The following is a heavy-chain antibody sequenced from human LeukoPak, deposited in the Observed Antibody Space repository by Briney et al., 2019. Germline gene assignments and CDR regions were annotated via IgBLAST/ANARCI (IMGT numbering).Heavy chain of an antibody. Sequence: SGGSLRLSCAASGFTFSIYWMTWVRQAPGKGLEWVANIKQDGSEKYYVDSVKGRFTISRDNAKNSLYLQMNTLRDEDTALYYCVRALRLSTGSYSPFDYWGQGTLVTVSS. CDR1: GFTFSIYW. V-gene: IGHV3-7*01. J-gene: IGHJ4*02. CDR3: VRALRLSTGSYSPFDY. CDR2: IKQDGSEK. D-gene: IGHD1-26*01.